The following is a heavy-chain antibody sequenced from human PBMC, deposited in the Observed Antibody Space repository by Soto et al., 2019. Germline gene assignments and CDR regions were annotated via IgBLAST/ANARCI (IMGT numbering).Heavy chain of an antibody. Sequence: EMQLVESVVDLVQPGGSLRLSCSAAGFTFSDYWMHWVRHAPGKGLVWVSRISSDGTGTTYADSVKGRFTISRDNAKNTLYLQMNSMRDEDTAVYYCSCSYGMDVWGQGTTVNVSS. D-gene: IGHD3-10*02. CDR2: ISSDGTGT. CDR1: GFTFSDYW. CDR3: SCSYGMDV. V-gene: IGHV3-74*01. J-gene: IGHJ6*02.